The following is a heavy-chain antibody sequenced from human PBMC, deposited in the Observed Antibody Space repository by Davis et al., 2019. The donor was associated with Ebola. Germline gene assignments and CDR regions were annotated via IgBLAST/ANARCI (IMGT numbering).Heavy chain of an antibody. CDR1: GFTFTNYS. D-gene: IGHD5-12*01. CDR2: ISSSSSYI. CDR3: AREVRGGYEFDY. J-gene: IGHJ4*02. Sequence: GESLKISCAASGFTFTNYSMNWVRQAPGEGPGWVSSISSSSSYIYYADSVKGRFTISRDNPKNSLYLQMNSLRADDTAVYYCAREVRGGYEFDYWGQGTLVTVSS. V-gene: IGHV3-21*01.